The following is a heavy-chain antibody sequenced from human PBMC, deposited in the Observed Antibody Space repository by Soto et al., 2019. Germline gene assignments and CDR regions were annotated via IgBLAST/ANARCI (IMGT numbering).Heavy chain of an antibody. CDR3: ARGRASGSYYLLDY. J-gene: IGHJ4*02. V-gene: IGHV1-8*01. D-gene: IGHD3-10*01. CDR1: GNTSTSYD. CDR2: INPNSGNI. Sequence: ASVKVSCKASGNTSTSYDINWVRQATGHGLEWMGWINPNSGNIGYAQKFQGRVTMTRDTAIRTAYMEVSRLRSDGTAVYYCARGRASGSYYLLDYWGQGTLVTVSS.